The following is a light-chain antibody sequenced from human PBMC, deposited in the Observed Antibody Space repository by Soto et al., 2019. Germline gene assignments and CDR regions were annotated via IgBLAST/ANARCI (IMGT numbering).Light chain of an antibody. Sequence: QSALTQPASVSGSPGQSITISCTGTSSDVGGYDYVSWYQQHPGKAPKRIIYEVSNRPSGISSRFSGSKSGNTASLTISGLLAEDEADYHCSSSTSLNTRVFGGGTQLTVL. CDR2: EVS. V-gene: IGLV2-14*01. CDR1: SSDVGGYDY. CDR3: SSSTSLNTRV. J-gene: IGLJ2*01.